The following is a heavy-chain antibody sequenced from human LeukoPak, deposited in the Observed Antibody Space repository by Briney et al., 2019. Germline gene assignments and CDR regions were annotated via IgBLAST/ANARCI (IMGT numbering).Heavy chain of an antibody. J-gene: IGHJ5*02. CDR3: ARDLAMIVEKNWLDP. V-gene: IGHV4-4*07. Sequence: SETLSLTCTVSGGSISSYYWSWIRQPAGKGLEWIGRIYTSGSTNYNPSLKSRVTMSVDTSKNQFSLKLSSVTAADTAVYYCARDLAMIVEKNWLDPWGQGTLVAVSS. CDR1: GGSISSYY. CDR2: IYTSGST. D-gene: IGHD3-22*01.